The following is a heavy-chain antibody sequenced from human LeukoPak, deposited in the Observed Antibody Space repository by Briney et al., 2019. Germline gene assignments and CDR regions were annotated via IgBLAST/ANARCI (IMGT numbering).Heavy chain of an antibody. D-gene: IGHD4-17*01. Sequence: GGSLRLSCAASGFTFSSYSMNWVRQAPGKGLEWVSAIHTSGDTCYADSVKGRFTISRDTSKNTLYLQINSLRVEDTAVYYCIVFGDSNHWGQGTLVTVSS. CDR2: IHTSGDT. CDR1: GFTFSSYS. CDR3: IVFGDSNH. V-gene: IGHV3-53*01. J-gene: IGHJ5*02.